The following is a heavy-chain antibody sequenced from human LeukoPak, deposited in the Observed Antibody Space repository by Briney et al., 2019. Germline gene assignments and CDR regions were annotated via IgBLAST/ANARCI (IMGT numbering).Heavy chain of an antibody. CDR2: ISSSGSTI. Sequence: PGGSLRLSCAASGFTFSSYEMNWVRQAPGKGLEWVSYISSSGSTIYYADSVKGRFTISRDNAKNTLYLQMNSLRAEDTAVYYCARGGSWYNPYYYYYMDVWGKGTTVTVSS. D-gene: IGHD6-13*01. CDR1: GFTFSSYE. J-gene: IGHJ6*03. CDR3: ARGGSWYNPYYYYYMDV. V-gene: IGHV3-48*03.